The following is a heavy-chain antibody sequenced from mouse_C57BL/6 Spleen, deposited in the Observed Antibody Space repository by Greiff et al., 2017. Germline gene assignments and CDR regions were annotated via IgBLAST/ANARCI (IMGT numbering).Heavy chain of an antibody. CDR3: ARSFITTDFDY. CDR1: GYTFTSYW. V-gene: IGHV1-55*01. J-gene: IGHJ2*01. CDR2: IYPGSGST. D-gene: IGHD1-1*01. Sequence: VQLQQPGAELVKPGASVKMSCTASGYTFTSYWITWVKQRPGQVLEWIGDIYPGSGSTNYNEKFKSKATLTVDTSSSTAYMQLSSLTSEDSAVYYCARSFITTDFDYWGQGTTLTVSS.